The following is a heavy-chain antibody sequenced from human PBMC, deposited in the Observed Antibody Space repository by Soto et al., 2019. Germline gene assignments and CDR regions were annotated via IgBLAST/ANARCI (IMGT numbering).Heavy chain of an antibody. J-gene: IGHJ4*02. CDR3: ARQMVAGYSSGWYGSAFDY. CDR2: IYPGDSDT. Sequence: GESLKISCKGSGYSFTSYWIGWVRQMPGKGLEWMGIIYPGDSDTRYSPSFQGQVTISADKSISTAYLQWSSLKASDTAMYYCARQMVAGYSSGWYGSAFDYWGQGTLVTVSS. D-gene: IGHD6-19*01. V-gene: IGHV5-51*01. CDR1: GYSFTSYW.